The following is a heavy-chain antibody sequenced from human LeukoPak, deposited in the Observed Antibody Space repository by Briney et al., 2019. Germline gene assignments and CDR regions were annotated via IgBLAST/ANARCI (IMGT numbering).Heavy chain of an antibody. CDR3: ASSSSGWYKFDY. V-gene: IGHV3-23*01. Sequence: GGSLRLSCAASGFTFSSYAMSWVRQAPGKGLEWVSGIGASGGSTFYGDSVKGRFTISRDNSKNTLYLQMNSLRADDTAVYYCASSSSGWYKFDYWGQGTLVSVSS. J-gene: IGHJ4*02. D-gene: IGHD6-19*01. CDR1: GFTFSSYA. CDR2: IGASGGST.